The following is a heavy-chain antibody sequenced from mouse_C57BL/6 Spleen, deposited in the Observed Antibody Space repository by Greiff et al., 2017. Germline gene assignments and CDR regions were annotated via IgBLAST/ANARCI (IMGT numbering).Heavy chain of an antibody. V-gene: IGHV1-39*01. J-gene: IGHJ4*01. CDR1: GYSFTDYN. CDR3: ARGYYYGSRDAMDY. Sequence: EVKLVESGPELVKPGASVKISCKASGYSFTDYNMNWVKQSNGKSLEWIGVINPNYGTTSYNQKFKGKATLTVDQSSSTAYMQLNSLTSEDSAVYYCARGYYYGSRDAMDYWGQGTSVTVSS. D-gene: IGHD1-1*01. CDR2: INPNYGTT.